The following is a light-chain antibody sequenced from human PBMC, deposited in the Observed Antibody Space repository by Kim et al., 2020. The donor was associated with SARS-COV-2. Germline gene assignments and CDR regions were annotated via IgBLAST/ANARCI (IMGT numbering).Light chain of an antibody. Sequence: SYELTRPPSVSVSPGQTASITCSGDKLGDKYACWYQQKPGQSPVLVIYQDSKRPSGIPERFSGSNSGNTATLTVSGTQAMDEADYYCQAWDSSTEVFGTGTKGTVL. CDR1: KLGDKY. CDR3: QAWDSSTEV. CDR2: QDS. J-gene: IGLJ1*01. V-gene: IGLV3-1*01.